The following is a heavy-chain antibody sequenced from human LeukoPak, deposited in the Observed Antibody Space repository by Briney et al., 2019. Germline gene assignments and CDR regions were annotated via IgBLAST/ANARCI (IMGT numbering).Heavy chain of an antibody. CDR1: GDSFSSHY. J-gene: IGHJ3*02. CDR3: ARDLVTVTKGFDI. Sequence: SETLSLTCAVSGDSFSSHYWTWIRQFPGTGLEWIGYISHIGRTNYNPSLKSRVTISIDTSKNQFSLKLRSVTAADTAVYYCARDLVTVTKGFDIWGQGTMVSVSS. CDR2: ISHIGRT. V-gene: IGHV4-59*11. D-gene: IGHD4-17*01.